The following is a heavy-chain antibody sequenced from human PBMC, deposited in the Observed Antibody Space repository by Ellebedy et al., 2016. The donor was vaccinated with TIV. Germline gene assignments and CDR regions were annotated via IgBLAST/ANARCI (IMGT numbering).Heavy chain of an antibody. Sequence: SETLSLTXAVYVGSFSGYYWSWIRQPPGKGLEWVGEINHSGSTNYNPSLKSRVTISADKTKNQFSLKLSSVTAADTAVYYCARGRRYYESSGYYLDYWGQGTLATVSS. CDR2: INHSGST. V-gene: IGHV4-34*01. D-gene: IGHD3-22*01. CDR1: VGSFSGYY. CDR3: ARGRRYYESSGYYLDY. J-gene: IGHJ4*02.